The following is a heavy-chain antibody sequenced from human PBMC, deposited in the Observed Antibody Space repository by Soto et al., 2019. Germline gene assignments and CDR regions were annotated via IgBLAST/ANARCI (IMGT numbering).Heavy chain of an antibody. J-gene: IGHJ4*02. V-gene: IGHV6-1*01. CDR3: ARATAVYFDY. CDR1: GDSVSSNLVT. Sequence: QSQTLSLTCAISGDSVSSNLVTWNWLRQSPSRGLEWLGRTYYRSNWNNDYAVSVKSRILINPDTSKNQFSLQLNSVTPEDTAVYYCARATAVYFDYWGQGTLVTVSS. CDR2: TYYRSNWNN.